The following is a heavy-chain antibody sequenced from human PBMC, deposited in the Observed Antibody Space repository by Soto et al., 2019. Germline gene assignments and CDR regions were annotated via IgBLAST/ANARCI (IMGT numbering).Heavy chain of an antibody. CDR3: ARMRFLEWGYGMDV. Sequence: SETLSLTCAVYGGSFSGYYWSWIRQPPGKGLEWIGEINHSESTNYNPSLKSRVTISVDTSKNQFSLKLSSVTAADTAVYYCARMRFLEWGYGMDVWGQGTTVTVSS. J-gene: IGHJ6*02. V-gene: IGHV4-34*01. CDR1: GGSFSGYY. D-gene: IGHD3-3*01. CDR2: INHSEST.